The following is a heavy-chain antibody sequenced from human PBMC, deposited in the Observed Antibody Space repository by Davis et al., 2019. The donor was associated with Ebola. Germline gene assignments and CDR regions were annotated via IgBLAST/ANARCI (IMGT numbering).Heavy chain of an antibody. CDR3: ARLPYYYGSGSYYNYYYYYYGMDV. CDR1: GGSISSSSYY. J-gene: IGHJ6*02. CDR2: IYYSGST. V-gene: IGHV4-39*01. Sequence: SETLSLTCTVSGGSISSSSYYWGWIRQPPGKGLEWIGSIYYSGSTYYNPSLKSRVTISVDTSKNQFSLKLSSVTAADTAVYYCARLPYYYGSGSYYNYYYYYYGMDVWGQGTTVTVSS. D-gene: IGHD3-10*01.